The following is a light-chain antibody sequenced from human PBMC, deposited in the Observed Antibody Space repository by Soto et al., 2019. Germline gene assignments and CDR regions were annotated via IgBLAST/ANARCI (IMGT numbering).Light chain of an antibody. CDR3: CSYTGTYTSSV. CDR1: STDVGAYKY. V-gene: IGLV2-11*01. CDR2: DVT. Sequence: QSALTQPRSVSGSPGQSVTMSCTGTSTDVGAYKYVSWYQQHPGKAPKLILYDVTKRPSGVPDRFPGSKSGNTASLTISALQAEDEADYYCCSYTGTYTSSVFGTGTKVTVL. J-gene: IGLJ1*01.